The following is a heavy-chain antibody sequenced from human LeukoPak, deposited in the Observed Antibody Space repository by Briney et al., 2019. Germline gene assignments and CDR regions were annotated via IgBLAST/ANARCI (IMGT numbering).Heavy chain of an antibody. CDR2: INPNSGGT. D-gene: IGHD4-23*01. V-gene: IGHV1-2*02. CDR1: GYTFTGYY. CDR3: ARDHGGYGGNSFDY. Sequence: ASVKVSCKASGYTFTGYYMHWVRQAPGQGLEWMGWINPNSGGTNYAQKFQGRVTMTRDTSISTAYMELSRLRSDDTAVYYCARDHGGYGGNSFDYWGQGTLVTVSS. J-gene: IGHJ4*02.